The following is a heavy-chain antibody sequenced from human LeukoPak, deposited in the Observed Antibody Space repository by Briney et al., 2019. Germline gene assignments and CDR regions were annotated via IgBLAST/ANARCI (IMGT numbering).Heavy chain of an antibody. CDR3: ARGGIVVPAAPRSGMDV. V-gene: IGHV3-21*01. CDR2: ISSSSSYI. Sequence: GSLRLSCAASGFTFSSHWMHWVRQAPGKGLEWVSSISSSSSYIYYADSVKGRFTISRDNAKNSLYLQMNSLRAEDTAVYYCARGGIVVPAAPRSGMDVWGQGTTVTVSS. D-gene: IGHD2-2*01. CDR1: GFTFSSHW. J-gene: IGHJ6*02.